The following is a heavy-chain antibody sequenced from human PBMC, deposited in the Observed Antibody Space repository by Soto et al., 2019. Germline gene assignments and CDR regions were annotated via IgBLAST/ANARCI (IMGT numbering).Heavy chain of an antibody. J-gene: IGHJ4*02. Sequence: QVQVVESGGGVVQPGRSLRLSCAASGFTFSSHGMHWVRQAPGKGLEWVAVISYDGNNRYYADSVKGRFTISRDNSKNTLYVQMNSLTAEDTAVYYCAREGLGSGSYPLDHWGQGTLVTVSS. V-gene: IGHV3-30*03. CDR2: ISYDGNNR. D-gene: IGHD3-10*01. CDR3: AREGLGSGSYPLDH. CDR1: GFTFSSHG.